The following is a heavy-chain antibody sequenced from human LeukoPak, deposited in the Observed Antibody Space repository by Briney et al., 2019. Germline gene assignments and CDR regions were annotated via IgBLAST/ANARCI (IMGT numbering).Heavy chain of an antibody. CDR2: FYISGNT. J-gene: IGHJ5*02. CDR3: ARGGHYGSGIQPGWFDP. V-gene: IGHV4-4*07. CDR1: GGSINSYY. Sequence: PSETLSLTCTVSGGSINSYYWSWIRQPAGKGLEWIARFYISGNTYYNPSLKSRVTLSVDTSKNQFSLKLSSVTAADTAVYYCARGGHYGSGIQPGWFDPWGQGTLVTVSS. D-gene: IGHD3-10*01.